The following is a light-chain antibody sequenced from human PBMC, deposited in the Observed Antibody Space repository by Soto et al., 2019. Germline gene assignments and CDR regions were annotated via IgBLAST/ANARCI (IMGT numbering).Light chain of an antibody. Sequence: QSALTQPASVSGSRGQSITISCTGTSSDVGGYNYVSWYQQHPGRAPKLMIYDVTNRPSGISNRFSGSKSGNTASLTISGLQAEDEADYYGSSYTSRRTLGVFGTGTKVTVL. J-gene: IGLJ1*01. CDR3: SSYTSRRTLGV. CDR1: SSDVGGYNY. V-gene: IGLV2-14*03. CDR2: DVT.